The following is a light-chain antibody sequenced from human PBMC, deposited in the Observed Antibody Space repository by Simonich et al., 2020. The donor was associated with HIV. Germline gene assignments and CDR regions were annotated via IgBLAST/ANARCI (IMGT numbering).Light chain of an antibody. CDR1: QDISNN. J-gene: IGKJ1*01. CDR2: DAS. CDR3: QQYDNLPWT. Sequence: DIQMTQSPSSLSASVGDRVTITCQASQDISNNLNWYQQKPGKAPKLLIYDASNLGSGVPSRFNGSGSGTDFTFTISGLQPEDIATYYCQQYDNLPWTFGQGTKVEIK. V-gene: IGKV1-33*01.